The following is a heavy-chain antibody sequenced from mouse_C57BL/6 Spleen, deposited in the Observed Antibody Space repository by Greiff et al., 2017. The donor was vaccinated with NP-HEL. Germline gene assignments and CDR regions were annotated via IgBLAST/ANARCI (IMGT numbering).Heavy chain of an antibody. D-gene: IGHD2-4*01. V-gene: IGHV1-18*01. J-gene: IGHJ1*03. CDR1: GYTFTDYN. Sequence: EVKLQESGPELVKPGASVKIPCKASGYTFTDYNMDWVKQSHGKSLEWIGDINPNNGGTIYNQKFKGKATLTVDKSSSTAYMELRSLTSEDTAVYYCARSWGLRQYFDVWGTGTTVTVSS. CDR2: INPNNGGT. CDR3: ARSWGLRQYFDV.